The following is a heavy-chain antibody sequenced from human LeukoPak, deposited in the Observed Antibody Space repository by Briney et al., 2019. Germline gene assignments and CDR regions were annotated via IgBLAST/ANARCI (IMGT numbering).Heavy chain of an antibody. V-gene: IGHV1-2*02. CDR3: ARAQGFGELPSWDFDY. D-gene: IGHD3-10*01. J-gene: IGHJ4*02. CDR1: GYTFTGYY. Sequence: ASVKVSCKASGYTFTGYYMHWVRQAPGQGLEWMGWINPNSGGTNYAQKFQGRVTMTRDTSISTAYMELSRLRSDDTAVYYCARAQGFGELPSWDFDYWGQGTLVTVSS. CDR2: INPNSGGT.